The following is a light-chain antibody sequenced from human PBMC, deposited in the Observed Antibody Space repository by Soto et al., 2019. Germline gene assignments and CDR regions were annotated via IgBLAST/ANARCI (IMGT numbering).Light chain of an antibody. CDR3: PQRSNWPFT. V-gene: IGKV3-11*01. Sequence: EIVLTQSPATRSLSPGERATLSCRASHSVSSYFAWSQQKPGQAPRLLIYDASNRSTGVPARFSGSGSGTDFNHTIRCLEPEAFAVYYCPQRSNWPFTFGPRPKVDVK. CDR2: DAS. J-gene: IGKJ3*01. CDR1: HSVSSY.